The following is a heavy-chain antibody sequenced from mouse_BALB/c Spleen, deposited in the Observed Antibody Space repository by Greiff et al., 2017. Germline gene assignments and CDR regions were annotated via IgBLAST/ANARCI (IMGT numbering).Heavy chain of an antibody. V-gene: IGHV14-3*02. CDR3: AISFNYYGSSLYYYAMDY. J-gene: IGHJ4*01. D-gene: IGHD1-1*01. CDR2: IDPANGNT. Sequence: VQLQQSGAELVKPGASVKLSCTASGFNIKDTYMRWVKQRPEQGLEWIGRIDPANGNTKYDPKFQGKATITADTSSNTAYLQLSSLTSEDTAVYYCAISFNYYGSSLYYYAMDYWGQGTSVTVSS. CDR1: GFNIKDTY.